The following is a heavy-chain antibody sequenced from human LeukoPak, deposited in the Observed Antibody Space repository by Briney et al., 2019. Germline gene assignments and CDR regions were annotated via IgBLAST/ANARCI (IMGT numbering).Heavy chain of an antibody. J-gene: IGHJ4*02. D-gene: IGHD5-18*01. CDR2: ISAYNGNT. CDR1: GYTFTCYG. Sequence: ASVKVSCKASGYTFTCYGISWVRQAPGQGLEWMGWISAYNGNTNYAQKLRGRVTMTTDTSTSTAYMELRSLRSDDTAVYYCARGRLAMVEFDYWGQGTLVTVSS. CDR3: ARGRLAMVEFDY. V-gene: IGHV1-18*01.